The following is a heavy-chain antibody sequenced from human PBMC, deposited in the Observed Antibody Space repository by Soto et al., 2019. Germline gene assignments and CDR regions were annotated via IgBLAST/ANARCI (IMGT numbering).Heavy chain of an antibody. CDR3: ARVHVMVVAGSTFDY. J-gene: IGHJ4*03. V-gene: IGHV4-38-2*02. D-gene: IGHD6-19*01. CDR2: IYHGGTT. CDR1: GDSISSGSY. Sequence: SETLSLTCTVSGDSISSGSYWGWIRQPPGEGPEWIASIYHGGTTFYNPSLKSRISISVDTSKNQFSLRLTSVTAADTATYYCARVHVMVVAGSTFDYWGRGTLVTVSS.